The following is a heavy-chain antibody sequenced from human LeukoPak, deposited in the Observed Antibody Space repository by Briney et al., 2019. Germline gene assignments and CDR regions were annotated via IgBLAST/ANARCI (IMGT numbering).Heavy chain of an antibody. V-gene: IGHV3-33*01. J-gene: IGHJ4*02. CDR3: ARYNRGAPAGTIEYYFDY. CDR2: IWYDGSNK. Sequence: GGSLRLSCAASGFTFSSYGMHWARQAPGKGVGWVAVIWYDGSNKYYADSVKGRFTISSDNSKNTLYLQMNNLRAEDTAVYYCARYNRGAPAGTIEYYFDYWGQGTLVTVSS. D-gene: IGHD6-13*01. CDR1: GFTFSSYG.